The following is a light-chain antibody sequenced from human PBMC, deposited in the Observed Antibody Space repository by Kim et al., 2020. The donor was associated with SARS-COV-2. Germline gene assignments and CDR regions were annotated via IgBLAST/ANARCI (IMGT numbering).Light chain of an antibody. Sequence: GQSITLSCTGTSRDVGSYNLVSWYQQHPGKAPKLMIYEVSKRPSGVSNRFSGSKSGNTASLTISGLQAEDEADYYCCSYAGSSTVVFGGGTQLTVL. CDR3: CSYAGSSTVV. CDR2: EVS. J-gene: IGLJ2*01. CDR1: SRDVGSYNL. V-gene: IGLV2-23*02.